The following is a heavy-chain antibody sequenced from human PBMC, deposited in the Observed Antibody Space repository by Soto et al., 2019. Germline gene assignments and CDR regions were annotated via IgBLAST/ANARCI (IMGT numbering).Heavy chain of an antibody. CDR2: IFQSGST. CDR3: ARGRGRYSSGWSWFDP. V-gene: IGHV4-4*02. Sequence: SATLSLTCAVSGGTIRSPDWWTWVRQPPGKGLEWIGEIFQSGSTNYTPSLKSRVTISVDKSKNQFSLTLTSVTAAYNAVYFWARGRGRYSSGWSWFDPWGQGILVTVSS. CDR1: GGTIRSPDW. J-gene: IGHJ5*02. D-gene: IGHD6-19*01.